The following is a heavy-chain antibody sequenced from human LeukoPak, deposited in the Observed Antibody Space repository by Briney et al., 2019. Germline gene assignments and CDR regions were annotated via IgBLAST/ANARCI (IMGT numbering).Heavy chain of an antibody. CDR1: GFTFSGSA. CDR2: IRSKANSYAT. D-gene: IGHD6-19*01. Sequence: QTGGSLRLSCAASGFTFSGSAMHWVRQASGKGLEWVGRIRSKANSYATAYAASVKGRFTISRDDSKNTAYLQMNSLKTEDTAVYYCAKDRGRAVAGWNYWGQGTLVTVSS. V-gene: IGHV3-73*01. CDR3: AKDRGRAVAGWNY. J-gene: IGHJ4*02.